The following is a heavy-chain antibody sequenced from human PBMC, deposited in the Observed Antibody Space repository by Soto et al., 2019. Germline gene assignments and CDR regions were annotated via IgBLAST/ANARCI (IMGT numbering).Heavy chain of an antibody. CDR2: MNPNSGDT. J-gene: IGHJ4*02. CDR3: ARVPRESTTRGY. Sequence: QVQLVQSGAEVKKPGASVRVSCKASGYSFTNYDINWVRQASGQGLEWMGWMNPNSGDTGFAQNFQGRVTSTRNTSISTAYMELSSLRSEDTAVYYCARVPRESTTRGYWGQGTLVTVSS. CDR1: GYSFTNYD. V-gene: IGHV1-8*01. D-gene: IGHD1-1*01.